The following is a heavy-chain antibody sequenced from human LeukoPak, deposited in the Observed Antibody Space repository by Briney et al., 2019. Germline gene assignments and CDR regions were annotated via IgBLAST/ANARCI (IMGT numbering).Heavy chain of an antibody. CDR2: ISAYNGNT. CDR1: GYTFTSYG. D-gene: IGHD3-10*01. Sequence: PGASVKVSCKASGYTFTSYGISWVRQAPGQGLEWMGWISAYNGNTNYAQKLQGRVTMTTDTSTSTAYMELRSLRSDDTAVYYWARSGVFGMVRGASTDAFVIGGKGQWSPSLQ. J-gene: IGHJ3*02. CDR3: ARSGVFGMVRGASTDAFVI. V-gene: IGHV1-18*01.